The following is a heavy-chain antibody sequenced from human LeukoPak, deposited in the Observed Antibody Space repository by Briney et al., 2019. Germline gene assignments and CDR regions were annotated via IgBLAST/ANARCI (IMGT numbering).Heavy chain of an antibody. CDR2: IKQDGSEK. CDR1: GFTFSSYW. CDR3: ARDRGSFALSVDDAFDI. Sequence: AGGSLRLSCAASGFTFSSYWMSWVRQAPGKGLEWVANIKQDGSEKYYVDSVKGRFTISRDNAKNSLYLQMNSLGAEDTAVYYCARDRGSFALSVDDAFDIWGQGTMVTVSS. D-gene: IGHD2/OR15-2a*01. J-gene: IGHJ3*02. V-gene: IGHV3-7*01.